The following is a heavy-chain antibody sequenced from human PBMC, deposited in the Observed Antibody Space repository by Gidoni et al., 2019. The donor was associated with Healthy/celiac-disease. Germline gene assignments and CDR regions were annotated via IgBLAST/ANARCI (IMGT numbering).Heavy chain of an antibody. CDR1: GGTFSSYA. Sequence: QVQLVQSGAEGKKPGSSVKVSCKASGGTFSSYAISWVRQAPGQGLEWMGGIIPIFGTANYEQKFQGRVTITADESTSTAYMELSSLRSEDTAVYYCAREGGSTYDFWSSRKLPYGMDVWGQGTTVTVSS. V-gene: IGHV1-69*01. CDR2: IIPIFGTA. J-gene: IGHJ6*02. D-gene: IGHD3-3*01. CDR3: AREGGSTYDFWSSRKLPYGMDV.